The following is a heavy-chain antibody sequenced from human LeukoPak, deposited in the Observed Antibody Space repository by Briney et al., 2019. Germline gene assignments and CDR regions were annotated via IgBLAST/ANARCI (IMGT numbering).Heavy chain of an antibody. J-gene: IGHJ6*04. CDR3: ARDVTAGAGAVGMAV. D-gene: IGHD6-13*01. V-gene: IGHV6-1*01. CDR2: TYYRSKWYN. Sequence: SQNLSLTCVLSGDSVSNNIAAWNWIRQSPSRGLEWLGRTYYRSKWYNDYAVSVESRITINPDTSKNQFPLQLNSVTPEDTAVYYCARDVTAGAGAVGMAVWGKGTTVTVSS. CDR1: GDSVSNNIAA.